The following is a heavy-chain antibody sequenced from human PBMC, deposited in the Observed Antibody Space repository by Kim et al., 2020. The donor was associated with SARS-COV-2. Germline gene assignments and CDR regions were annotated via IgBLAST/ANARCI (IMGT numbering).Heavy chain of an antibody. Sequence: GGSLRLSCAASGFTFSHAWMTWVRQAPGKGLEWVGRIKSETGGGTIDYAAPVKGRFTISRDDSKNTLYLQMNGLKTEDTAVYYCGKGTYYAGWFFDYWGQGTLVTVSS. V-gene: IGHV3-15*01. CDR3: GKGTYYAGWFFDY. CDR1: GFTFSHAW. J-gene: IGHJ4*02. CDR2: IKSETGGGTI. D-gene: IGHD3-10*01.